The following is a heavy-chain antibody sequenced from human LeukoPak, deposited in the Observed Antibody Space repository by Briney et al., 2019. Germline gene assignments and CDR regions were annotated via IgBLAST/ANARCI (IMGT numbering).Heavy chain of an antibody. CDR3: ARRTMVYTRDYYYYYMDV. CDR1: GFTFSSYE. J-gene: IGHJ6*03. Sequence: GGSLRLSCAASGFTFSSYEMNWVRQAPGKGLEWISYIGSSGSTVYYADSVKGRFTISRDNAKNSLYLQMNSLRAEDTAVYSCARRTMVYTRDYYYYYMDVWGKGTTVTVSS. CDR2: IGSSGSTV. D-gene: IGHD2-8*01. V-gene: IGHV3-48*03.